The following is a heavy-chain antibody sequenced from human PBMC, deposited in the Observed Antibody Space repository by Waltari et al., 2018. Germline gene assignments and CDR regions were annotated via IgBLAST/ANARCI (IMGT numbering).Heavy chain of an antibody. J-gene: IGHJ3*02. Sequence: QLQLQESGPGLVKPSETLSLTCTVSGGSIRSSSYYWGWIRQPPGKGLEWIGSIYYNGSTYYNPSLKSRVTISVDTSKNQFSLKLSSVTAADTAVYYCAVYSSEAFDIWGQGTMVTVSS. V-gene: IGHV4-39*01. D-gene: IGHD6-25*01. CDR1: GGSIRSSSYY. CDR3: AVYSSEAFDI. CDR2: IYYNGST.